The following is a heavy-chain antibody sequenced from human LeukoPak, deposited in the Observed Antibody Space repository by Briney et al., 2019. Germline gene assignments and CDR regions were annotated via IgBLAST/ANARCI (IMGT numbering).Heavy chain of an antibody. D-gene: IGHD4-11*01. V-gene: IGHV4-38-2*02. CDR2: IYHSGST. CDR3: ARPRNYANIYYFDY. Sequence: PSETPSLTCTVSGYSISSGYYWGWIRQPPGKGLEWIGSIYHSGSTYYNPSLKSRVTISVDTSKNQFSLKLSSVTAADTAVYYCARPRNYANIYYFDYWGQGTLVTVSS. J-gene: IGHJ4*02. CDR1: GYSISSGYY.